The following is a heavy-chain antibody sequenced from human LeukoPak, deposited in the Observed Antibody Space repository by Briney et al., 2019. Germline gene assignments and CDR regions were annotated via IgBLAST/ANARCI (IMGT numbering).Heavy chain of an antibody. Sequence: PGGSLRLSCAASGFTFSDAWMNWVRLAPGKGLEWVGRIKSRNRGETVDYAAPVKGRFTISRDDSKTTVYLQMNSLKTEDTAIYYCTTDGSTTLSNTFDYWGQGTQVTVSS. CDR1: GFTFSDAW. CDR2: IKSRNRGETV. CDR3: TTDGSTTLSNTFDY. V-gene: IGHV3-15*01. J-gene: IGHJ4*02. D-gene: IGHD1-26*01.